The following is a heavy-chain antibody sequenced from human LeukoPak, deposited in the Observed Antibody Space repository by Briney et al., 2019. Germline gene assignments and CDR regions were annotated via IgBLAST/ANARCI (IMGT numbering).Heavy chain of an antibody. J-gene: IGHJ4*02. CDR1: GFTFSSYA. Sequence: GGSPRLSCAASGFTFSSYAMSWVRQAPGKGLEWVSAISGSGGSTYYADSVKGRFTISRDNSKNTLYLQMNSLRAEDTAVYYCAKGIEGYSGREDFWGQGTLVTVSS. CDR3: AKGIEGYSGREDF. CDR2: ISGSGGST. V-gene: IGHV3-23*01. D-gene: IGHD5-12*01.